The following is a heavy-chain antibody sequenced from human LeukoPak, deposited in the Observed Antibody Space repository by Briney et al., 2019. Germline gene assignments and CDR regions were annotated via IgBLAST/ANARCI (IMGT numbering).Heavy chain of an antibody. CDR2: MYYSGST. V-gene: IGHV4-59*01. D-gene: IGHD6-13*01. CDR3: ARIKGLHSSPTHYYYMDV. J-gene: IGHJ6*03. CDR1: GGSISNYY. Sequence: SEAQSLTCTVSGGSISNYYWTWIRQPPGKGLEWIAYMYYSGSTNYNPSLKSRVTISVDTSKNQFSLKLSSVTVADTAVYYCARIKGLHSSPTHYYYMDVWGKGTTVTVSS.